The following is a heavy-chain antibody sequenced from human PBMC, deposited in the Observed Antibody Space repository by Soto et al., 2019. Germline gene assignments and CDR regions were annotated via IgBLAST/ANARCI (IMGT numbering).Heavy chain of an antibody. Sequence: PGGSLRLSCAASGFTFSDYGMHWVRQAPGKGPEWLAVISYDGTTQHYAGSVKGRSTISRDNFKNTLHLQINSLRGEDTAVYYCAQSEDDSSAYVGYFDYWGQGTLVTVSS. D-gene: IGHD3-22*01. CDR3: AQSEDDSSAYVGYFDY. CDR1: GFTFSDYG. V-gene: IGHV3-30*18. J-gene: IGHJ4*02. CDR2: ISYDGTTQ.